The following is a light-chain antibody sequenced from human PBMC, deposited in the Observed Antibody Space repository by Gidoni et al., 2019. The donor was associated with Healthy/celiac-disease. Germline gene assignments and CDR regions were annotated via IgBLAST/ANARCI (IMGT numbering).Light chain of an antibody. CDR2: DAS. J-gene: IGKJ4*01. CDR1: QDISNY. Sequence: DIQMTQSPSSLSASGGDRDTITCQASQDISNYLNWYQQKPGKAPKLLIYDASNLETGLPSSVSGSGSGTDFTFTISSLQPEDIATYYCQQYDHLPLTFGGGTKVEIK. CDR3: QQYDHLPLT. V-gene: IGKV1-33*01.